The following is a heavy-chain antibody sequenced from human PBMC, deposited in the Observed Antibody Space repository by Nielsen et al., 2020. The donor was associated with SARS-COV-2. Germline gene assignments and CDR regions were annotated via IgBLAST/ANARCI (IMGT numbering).Heavy chain of an antibody. Sequence: GESLKISCAGSGFTFSDYYMSWIRQAPGKGLEWVAQMSGSSSYIHYADSVKGRYTISKDSAKNSLYLQMNSLKTEDTAVYYCGREISDTTITDWGQGTLVTVSS. CDR1: GFTFSDYY. CDR3: GREISDTTITD. J-gene: IGHJ4*02. D-gene: IGHD3-9*01. V-gene: IGHV3-11*05. CDR2: MSGSSSYI.